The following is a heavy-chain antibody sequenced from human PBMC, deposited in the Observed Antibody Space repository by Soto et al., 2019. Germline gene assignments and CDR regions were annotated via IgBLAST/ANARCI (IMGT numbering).Heavy chain of an antibody. CDR3: ARPREAGKNYYGVDV. J-gene: IGHJ6*02. Sequence: GESLKISCKGSGYSFTHYWIGWGRQMPGKGLEWMGIIYPGDSDTRYSPSFQGQVTISADKSISTAYLQWSSLKASDTAMYYCARPREAGKNYYGVDVWGQGTTVTVSS. V-gene: IGHV5-51*01. CDR2: IYPGDSDT. D-gene: IGHD6-19*01. CDR1: GYSFTHYW.